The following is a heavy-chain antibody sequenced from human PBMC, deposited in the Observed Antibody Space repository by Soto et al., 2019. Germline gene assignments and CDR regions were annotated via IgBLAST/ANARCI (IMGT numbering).Heavy chain of an antibody. Sequence: QLQLQESGSGLVKPSQTLSLTCAVSGGSISSGGYAWSRIQQPPGKGLEWIGYIYHSGSTYYNPSRKSRVTISVDRSKHQFALKLSSVTAADTAMHYCARAIGWFGELLGGYYFDYWGQGTLVTVSS. CDR1: GGSISSGGYA. CDR3: ARAIGWFGELLGGYYFDY. CDR2: IYHSGST. J-gene: IGHJ4*02. D-gene: IGHD3-10*01. V-gene: IGHV4-30-2*01.